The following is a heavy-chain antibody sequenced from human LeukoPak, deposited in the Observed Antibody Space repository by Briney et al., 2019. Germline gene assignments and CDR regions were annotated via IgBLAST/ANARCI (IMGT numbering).Heavy chain of an antibody. CDR1: GFTFSTHW. Sequence: GGTLRLSCAASGFTFSTHWMTWVRHAPAKGLEWVSYISIGGSTIYYADSVKGRFPISRDNPKHSLYLQMDSLRADDTAVYYCARDPRSVTYYFGSGSPDKWGQGTLVTVSS. D-gene: IGHD3-10*01. J-gene: IGHJ4*02. CDR2: ISIGGSTI. V-gene: IGHV3-48*04. CDR3: ARDPRSVTYYFGSGSPDK.